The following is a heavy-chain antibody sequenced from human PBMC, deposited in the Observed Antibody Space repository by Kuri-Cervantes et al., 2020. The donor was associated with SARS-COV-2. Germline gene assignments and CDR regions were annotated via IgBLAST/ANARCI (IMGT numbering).Heavy chain of an antibody. CDR3: ATLLILTGYYYYYYMDV. Sequence: SVKVSCKASGGTFSSYTISWVRQAPGQGLEWMGRIIPILGIANYAQKFQGRVTITADKSTSTAYMELSSPRSDDTAVYYCATLLILTGYYYYYYMDVWGKGTTVTVSS. V-gene: IGHV1-69*02. CDR2: IIPILGIA. D-gene: IGHD3-9*01. J-gene: IGHJ6*03. CDR1: GGTFSSYT.